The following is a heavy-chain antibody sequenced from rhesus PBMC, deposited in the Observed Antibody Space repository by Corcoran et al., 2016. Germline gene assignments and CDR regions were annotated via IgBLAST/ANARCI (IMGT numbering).Heavy chain of an antibody. CDR2: IGGSSGSP. V-gene: IGHV4S11*01. CDR1: GGSISSNY. CDR3: ARDRGSYYSLFDY. Sequence: QVQLQESGPELVKPSETLSLTCAVYGGSISSNYWRWTRQPPGQGLEWFGYIGGSSGSPNYNPSLKSRVTLSVDTSKNQLSLKLSSVTAADTAVYYCARDRGSYYSLFDYWGQGVLVTVSS. J-gene: IGHJ4*01. D-gene: IGHD3-16*01.